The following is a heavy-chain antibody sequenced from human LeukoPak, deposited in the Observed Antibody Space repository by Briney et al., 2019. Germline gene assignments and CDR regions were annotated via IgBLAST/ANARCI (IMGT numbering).Heavy chain of an antibody. CDR1: GFTFGNYW. V-gene: IGHV3-74*01. D-gene: IGHD3-10*01. CDR3: ARDYYGSIDL. CDR2: INNDGST. J-gene: IGHJ1*01. Sequence: GGSLRLSCVASGFTFGNYWMHCVRQAPGKELVCISRINNDGSTVYADSVAGRFTISRDNARNTLYLQMNTLRVEDTAVYYCARDYYGSIDLWGQGTLVTVSS.